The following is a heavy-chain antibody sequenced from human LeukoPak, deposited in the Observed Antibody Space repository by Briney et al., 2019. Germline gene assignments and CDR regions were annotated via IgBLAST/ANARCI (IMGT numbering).Heavy chain of an antibody. CDR3: ARGLPYSSSWPIDY. D-gene: IGHD6-13*01. CDR2: MNPNSGNT. CDR1: GYTFTSYD. V-gene: IGHV1-8*01. J-gene: IGHJ4*02. Sequence: ASVKVSCKASGYTFTSYDINWVRQATGQGLEWMGWMNPNSGNTGYAQKFQGRVTMTRNTSISTAYMELSSLRSEDTAVYYCARGLPYSSSWPIDYWGQGTLVTVSS.